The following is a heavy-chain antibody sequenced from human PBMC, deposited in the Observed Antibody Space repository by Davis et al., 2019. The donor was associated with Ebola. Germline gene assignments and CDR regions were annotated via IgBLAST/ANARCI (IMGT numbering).Heavy chain of an antibody. CDR1: GFTFSGSA. J-gene: IGHJ6*02. CDR2: ISYDGSNK. V-gene: IGHV3-30*04. Sequence: GESLKISCAASGFTFSGSAMHWVRQAPGKGLEWVAVISYDGSNKYYADSVKGRFTISRDNSKNTLYLQMNSLRAEDTAVYYCAKGDYGDYVLAIYYYYYGMDVWGQGTTVTVSS. D-gene: IGHD4-17*01. CDR3: AKGDYGDYVLAIYYYYYGMDV.